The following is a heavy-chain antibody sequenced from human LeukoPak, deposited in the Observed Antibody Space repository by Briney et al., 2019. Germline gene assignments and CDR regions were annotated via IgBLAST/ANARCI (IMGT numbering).Heavy chain of an antibody. CDR1: GFSFSSYG. CDR2: ISGSGDIT. J-gene: IGHJ4*02. V-gene: IGHV3-23*01. D-gene: IGHD6-25*01. CDR3: ARRSKSSAIWYYFDY. Sequence: GESLRLSCAASGFSFSSYGINWVRQAPGKGLEWVSGISGSGDITYYADSVKGRFTISRDNSRNTLYLQMNSLRAEDTAVYYCARRSKSSAIWYYFDYWGQGTLVTVSS.